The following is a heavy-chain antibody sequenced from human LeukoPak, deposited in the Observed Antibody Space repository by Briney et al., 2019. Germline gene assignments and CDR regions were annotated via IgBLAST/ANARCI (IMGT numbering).Heavy chain of an antibody. J-gene: IGHJ4*02. CDR2: VLDNVRT. V-gene: IGHV4-59*11. Sequence: PSETLSLTCTVSGGSISSHYWSWVRQPPGKGLEWIGYVLDNVRTKDNPSLNSRFTLSADTSKNQFSLRLTSVTAADTAVYYCATIKRGNIFWFFDFWGQGILVTVSS. D-gene: IGHD5-18*01. CDR3: ATIKRGNIFWFFDF. CDR1: GGSISSHY.